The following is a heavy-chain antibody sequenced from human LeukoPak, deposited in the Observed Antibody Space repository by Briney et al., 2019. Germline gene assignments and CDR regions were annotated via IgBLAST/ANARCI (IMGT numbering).Heavy chain of an antibody. CDR1: GFTFSSYG. J-gene: IGHJ5*02. CDR2: ISGSGGST. V-gene: IGHV3-23*01. D-gene: IGHD3-10*01. CDR3: AKDFYGSGSYHNFENNWFDP. Sequence: GGSLRLSCAASGFTFSSYGMSWVRQAPGKGLEWVSAISGSGGSTYYADSVKGRFTISRDNSKNTLYLQMNSLRAEDTAVYYCAKDFYGSGSYHNFENNWFDPWGQGTLVTVSS.